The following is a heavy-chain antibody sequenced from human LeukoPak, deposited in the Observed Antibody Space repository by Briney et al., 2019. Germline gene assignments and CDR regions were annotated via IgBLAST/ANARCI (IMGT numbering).Heavy chain of an antibody. D-gene: IGHD3-22*01. CDR2: IYYSGST. CDR3: ARHGIIVVEDDDAFDI. J-gene: IGHJ3*02. V-gene: IGHV4-59*08. CDR1: GGSISGYY. Sequence: SETLSLTCTVSGGSISGYYWSWIRQPPGKGLEWIGYIYYSGSTNYNPSLKSRVTISVDTSKNQFSLKLSSVAAADTAVYYCARHGIIVVEDDDAFDIWGQGTMVTVSS.